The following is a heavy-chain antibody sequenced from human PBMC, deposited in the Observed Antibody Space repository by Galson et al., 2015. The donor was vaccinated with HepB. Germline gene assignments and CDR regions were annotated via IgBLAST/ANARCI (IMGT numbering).Heavy chain of an antibody. Sequence: SVKVSCKASGYTFTSYGISWVRQAPGQGLEWMGWISAYNGNTNYAQKLQGRVTMTTDTSTSTAYMELRSLRSDDTAVYYCARDIGPFKLLLDWFDPWGQGTLVTVPS. CDR2: ISAYNGNT. D-gene: IGHD2-2*01. CDR3: ARDIGPFKLLLDWFDP. CDR1: GYTFTSYG. V-gene: IGHV1-18*01. J-gene: IGHJ5*02.